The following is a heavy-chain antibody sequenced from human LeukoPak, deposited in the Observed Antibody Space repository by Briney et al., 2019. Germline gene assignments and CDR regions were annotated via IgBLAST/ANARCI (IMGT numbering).Heavy chain of an antibody. V-gene: IGHV1-69*13. D-gene: IGHD1-26*01. CDR3: ARHPRVGAQGVDY. CDR2: IIPIFGTA. CDR1: GGTFSSYA. Sequence: SVKVSCKASGGTFSSYAISWVRQAPGQGLEWMGGIIPIFGTANYARKFQGRVTITADESTSTAYMELSSLRSEDTAVYYCARHPRVGAQGVDYWGQGTLVTVSS. J-gene: IGHJ4*02.